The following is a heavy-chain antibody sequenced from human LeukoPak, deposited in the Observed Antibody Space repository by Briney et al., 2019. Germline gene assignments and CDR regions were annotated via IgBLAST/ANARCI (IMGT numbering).Heavy chain of an antibody. V-gene: IGHV1-3*02. CDR1: GYRFTDYA. Sequence: VASVKVSCKTSGYRFTDYAIHWVRQAPGQRIEWMGWSTAANGITKYSQAFQDRVTITRDTSASIVYMELSSLRSEDMAVYYCARSSYTSLGALDIWGQETMVTVSS. CDR3: ARSSYTSLGALDI. J-gene: IGHJ3*02. CDR2: STAANGIT. D-gene: IGHD1-1*01.